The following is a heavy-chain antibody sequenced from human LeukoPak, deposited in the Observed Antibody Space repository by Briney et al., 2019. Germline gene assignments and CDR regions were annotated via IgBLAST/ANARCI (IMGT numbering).Heavy chain of an antibody. V-gene: IGHV3-9*01. D-gene: IGHD2-21*01. CDR1: GFTLGDYA. J-gene: IGHJ1*01. CDR2: ITGDSGSI. Sequence: PGRSLRLSCAAAGFTLGDYAMDWVRHAGGGGLGWVSGITGDSGSIIYAGCVKGRFTIARENAKNSLYLQMNSLRADDTAFYYCTKSQSSISLLEYFHHWGQGTLVTVSS. CDR3: TKSQSSISLLEYFHH.